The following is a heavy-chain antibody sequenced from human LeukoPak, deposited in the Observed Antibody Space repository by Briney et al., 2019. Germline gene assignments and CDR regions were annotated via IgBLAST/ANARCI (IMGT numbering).Heavy chain of an antibody. CDR2: IYTSGST. D-gene: IGHD3-3*01. CDR3: ARDDFWSGYNYFDX. J-gene: IGHJ4*02. V-gene: IGHV4-61*02. CDR1: GGSISSGSYY. Sequence: SQTLSLTCTVSGGSISSGSYYWSWIRQPAGKGLEWIGRIYTSGSTNYNPSLKSRVTISVDTSKNQFSLKLSSVTAADTAVYYCARDDFWSGYNYFDXWGQGTLVTVSS.